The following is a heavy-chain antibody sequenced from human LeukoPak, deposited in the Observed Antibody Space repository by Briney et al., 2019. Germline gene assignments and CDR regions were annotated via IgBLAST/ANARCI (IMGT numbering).Heavy chain of an antibody. CDR1: GYSISSGYY. D-gene: IGHD6-13*01. CDR3: GREGGRSRWYRAIDP. CDR2: IYHSGST. Sequence: SETLSLTCTVSGYSISSGYYWGWIRQPPGKGLEWIGTIYHSGSTYYNPSLKSRVTISVDTSKNQFSLKLSSVTAADPAVYYCGREGGRSRWYRAIDPWGQGTLVTVSS. J-gene: IGHJ5*02. V-gene: IGHV4-38-2*02.